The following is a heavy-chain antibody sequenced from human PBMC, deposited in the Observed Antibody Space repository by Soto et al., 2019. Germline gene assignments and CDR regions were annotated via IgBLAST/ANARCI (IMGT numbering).Heavy chain of an antibody. CDR3: ARVHGSVTTMGLDDYCGMEG. Sequence: QVQLVQSGAEVKKPGSSVKVSCKASGGTFSSYAISWVRQAPGQGLEWMGGIIPIFGTAKYAQKFQGRVTITADEATSTDYKELSSLRSEDRAVYYCARVHGSVTTMGLDDYCGMEGWGQGTTVTVS. CDR2: IIPIFGTA. J-gene: IGHJ6*02. V-gene: IGHV1-69*01. CDR1: GGTFSSYA. D-gene: IGHD4-4*01.